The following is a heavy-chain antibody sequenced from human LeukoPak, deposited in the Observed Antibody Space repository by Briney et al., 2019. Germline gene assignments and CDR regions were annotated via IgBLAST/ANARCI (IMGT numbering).Heavy chain of an antibody. Sequence: GGSLRLSCAASGFTFSDHYMDWVRQAPGKGLEWVGRTRNKANSYTTEYAASVKGRFTISRDDSKNSLYLQMNSLKTEDTAVYYCAREGSSGYYYPPGYFDYWGQGTLVTVSS. CDR2: TRNKANSYTT. CDR3: AREGSSGYYYPPGYFDY. CDR1: GFTFSDHY. V-gene: IGHV3-72*01. D-gene: IGHD3-22*01. J-gene: IGHJ4*02.